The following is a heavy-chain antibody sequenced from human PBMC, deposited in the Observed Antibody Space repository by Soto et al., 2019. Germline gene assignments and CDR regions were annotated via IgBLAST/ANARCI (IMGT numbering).Heavy chain of an antibody. V-gene: IGHV1-69*08. CDR2: IIPYLGIS. CDR3: AGEDSRSSLDY. CDR1: GGSFNSYT. D-gene: IGHD4-4*01. J-gene: IGHJ4*02. Sequence: QVQLLQSGAELKRAGSSVRVSCTASGGSFNSYTVSWVRQAPGQGLEWMGRIIPYLGISNYAEKFWGRVTISANRSTSTAYMDLSGLTSEDTALYFCAGEDSRSSLDYWGQGSLVTVSS.